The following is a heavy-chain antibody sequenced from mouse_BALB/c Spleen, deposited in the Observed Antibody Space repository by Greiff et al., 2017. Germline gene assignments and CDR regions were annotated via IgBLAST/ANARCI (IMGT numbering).Heavy chain of an antibody. CDR1: GYTFTDYV. CDR3: ARSGYEDSIAY. Sequence: VKLVESGPELVKPGASVKMSCKASGYTFTDYVISWVKQRTGQGLEWIGEIYPGSGSTYYNEKFKGKATLTADKSSNTAYMQLSSLTSEDSAVYFGARSGYEDSIAYWGQGTLVTVSA. J-gene: IGHJ3*01. CDR2: IYPGSGST. D-gene: IGHD2-3*01. V-gene: IGHV1-77*01.